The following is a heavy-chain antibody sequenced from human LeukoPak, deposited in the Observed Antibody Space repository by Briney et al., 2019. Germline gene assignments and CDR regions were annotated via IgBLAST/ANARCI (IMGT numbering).Heavy chain of an antibody. J-gene: IGHJ4*02. CDR2: INPNSGGT. D-gene: IGHD2-15*01. V-gene: IGHV1-2*02. Sequence: GASVKVSCKASGYTFTDYCIHWVRQAPGQGLEWMGWINPNSGGTNYAQKFRGRVTMTRDTSISTAYMELSRLRSDDTAVYYCARVGGGTDYWGQGTLVTVSS. CDR1: GYTFTDYC. CDR3: ARVGGGTDY.